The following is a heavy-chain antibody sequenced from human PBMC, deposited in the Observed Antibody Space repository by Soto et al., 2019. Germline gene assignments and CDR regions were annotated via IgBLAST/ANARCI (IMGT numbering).Heavy chain of an antibody. J-gene: IGHJ4*02. D-gene: IGHD1-26*01. Sequence: PGGSLRLSCAASGFTFSSYAMSWVRQAPGKGLEWVSAISGSGGSTYYADSVKGRFTISRDNSKNTLYLQMNSLRAEDTAVYYCARGRGSWEVPDYWGQGTLVTVSS. V-gene: IGHV3-23*01. CDR1: GFTFSSYA. CDR3: ARGRGSWEVPDY. CDR2: ISGSGGST.